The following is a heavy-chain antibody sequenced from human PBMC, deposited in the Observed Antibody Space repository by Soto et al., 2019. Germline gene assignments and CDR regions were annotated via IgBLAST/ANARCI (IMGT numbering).Heavy chain of an antibody. J-gene: IGHJ4*02. CDR3: ARGPLVVLNYFES. CDR1: GGTFRNYP. CDR2: IFPLTDIP. V-gene: IGHV1-69*02. Sequence: QVQLVQSGAEVKKPGSSVKVSCKASGGTFRNYPINWVRQAPGQGLEWMGSIFPLTDIPDYPQNFQARLTISADKPTSTAYMELSSMTSDDTAMYFCARGPLVVLNYFESWGQGTLVTVSS.